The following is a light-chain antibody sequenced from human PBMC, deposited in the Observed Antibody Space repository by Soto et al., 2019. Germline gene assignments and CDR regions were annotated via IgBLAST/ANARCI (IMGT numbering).Light chain of an antibody. Sequence: EIVLTQSPATLSLSPGERATLSCRTSQSVDSYLAWYQQKVGQAPRLLIYDASNRATGIPARFSGSESGTDFTLTISRLEPEDFAVYYCQHRSNWPPTFGQGTKVDIK. CDR3: QHRSNWPPT. J-gene: IGKJ1*01. CDR1: QSVDSY. V-gene: IGKV3-11*01. CDR2: DAS.